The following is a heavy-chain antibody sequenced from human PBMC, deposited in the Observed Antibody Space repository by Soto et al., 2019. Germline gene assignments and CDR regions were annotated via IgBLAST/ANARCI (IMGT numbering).Heavy chain of an antibody. CDR1: GGTFSTYA. D-gene: IGHD2-15*01. Sequence: QVQLVQSGAEVKKPGSSVKVSCKASGGTFSTYAISWVRQAPGQGLGWMGGIIPMFGTANYAQKFQGRVTITADESTSTAYMELSSLRSEDTAVFYCARRYCISSSCYLYGMDVWGQGTTVTVSS. V-gene: IGHV1-69*12. CDR2: IIPMFGTA. J-gene: IGHJ6*02. CDR3: ARRYCISSSCYLYGMDV.